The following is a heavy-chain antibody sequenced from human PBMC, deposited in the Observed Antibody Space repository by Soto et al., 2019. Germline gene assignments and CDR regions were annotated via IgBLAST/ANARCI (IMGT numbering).Heavy chain of an antibody. CDR3: ARNPTDTAMVNQYDY. D-gene: IGHD5-18*01. J-gene: IGHJ4*02. Sequence: GASVKVSCKASGGTFSSYAISWVRQAPGQGLEWMGGIIPIFGTANYAQKFQGRVTITADESTNTAYMELSSLRSEDTAVYYCARNPTDTAMVNQYDYWGQGTLVTVSS. CDR1: GGTFSSYA. V-gene: IGHV1-69*13. CDR2: IIPIFGTA.